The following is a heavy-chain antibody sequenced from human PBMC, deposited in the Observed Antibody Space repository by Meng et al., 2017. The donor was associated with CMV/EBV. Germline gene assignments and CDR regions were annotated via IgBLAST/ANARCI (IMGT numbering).Heavy chain of an antibody. CDR1: GFSLSNARMG. J-gene: IGHJ5*02. D-gene: IGHD1-14*01. CDR2: IFLNDEK. Sequence: SGPTLVKPTETLTLTCTVSGFSLSNARMGVSWIRQPPGKALEWLAHIFLNDEKSYSTSLKSRLTISKDTSKSQVVLTMTNMDPVDTATYYCARISGWGWFDPWGQGTLVTVSS. V-gene: IGHV2-26*01. CDR3: ARISGWGWFDP.